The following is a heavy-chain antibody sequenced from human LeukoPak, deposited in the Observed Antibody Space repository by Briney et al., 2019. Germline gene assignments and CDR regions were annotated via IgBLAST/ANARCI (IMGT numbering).Heavy chain of an antibody. CDR2: IRAYNGNT. D-gene: IGHD3-9*01. V-gene: IGHV1-18*01. CDR1: GYTFTSYG. J-gene: IGHJ4*02. Sequence: ASVKVSCKASGYTFTSYGISWVRQAPGQGLEWMGWIRAYNGNTNYAQKLQGRVTMTTDTSTSTAYMELRSLRSDDTAVYYCARGVLRYFDRLLSDANSDFDYWGQGTLVTVSS. CDR3: ARGVLRYFDRLLSDANSDFDY.